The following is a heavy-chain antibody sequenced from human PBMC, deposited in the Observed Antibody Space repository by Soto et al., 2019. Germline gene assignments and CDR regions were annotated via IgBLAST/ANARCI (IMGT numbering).Heavy chain of an antibody. CDR2: IYYSGST. V-gene: IGHV4-30-4*01. Sequence: SETLSLTCTVSGGSISSGDYYWSWIRQPPGKGLEWIGYIYYSGSTYYNPSLKSRVTISVDTSKNQFSLKQTSVTAADTAVYYCARALIQLWPHYYYGMDVWGQGTTVTVSS. CDR1: GGSISSGDYY. CDR3: ARALIQLWPHYYYGMDV. J-gene: IGHJ6*02. D-gene: IGHD5-18*01.